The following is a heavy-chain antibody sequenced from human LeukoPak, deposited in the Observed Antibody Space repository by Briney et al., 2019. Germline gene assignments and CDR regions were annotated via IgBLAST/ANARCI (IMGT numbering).Heavy chain of an antibody. V-gene: IGHV3-7*01. Sequence: GGSLRLSCAASGFTFSSYWMSWVCQAPGKGLEWVANIKQDGSEKYYVDSVKGRFTISRDNAKNSLYLQMNSLRAEDTAVYYCARDSEMATHATCDYWGQGTLVTVSS. J-gene: IGHJ4*02. CDR1: GFTFSSYW. CDR2: IKQDGSEK. D-gene: IGHD5-24*01. CDR3: ARDSEMATHATCDY.